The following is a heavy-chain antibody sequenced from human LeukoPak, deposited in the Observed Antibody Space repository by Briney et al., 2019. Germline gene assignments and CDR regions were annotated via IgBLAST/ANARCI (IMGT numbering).Heavy chain of an antibody. CDR1: GFTFSSYS. Sequence: GRSLRLSCAASGFTFSSYSMNWVRQAAGKGLEWVSSISSSSSYIYYAGSVKGRFTISRDNAKNSLYLQMNSLRAEDTAVYYCARRGTAVNAFDIWGQGTMVTVSS. CDR2: ISSSSSYI. J-gene: IGHJ3*02. V-gene: IGHV3-21*01. D-gene: IGHD1/OR15-1a*01. CDR3: ARRGTAVNAFDI.